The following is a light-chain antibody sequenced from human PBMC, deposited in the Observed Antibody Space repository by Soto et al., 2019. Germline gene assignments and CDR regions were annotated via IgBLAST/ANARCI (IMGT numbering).Light chain of an antibody. J-gene: IGKJ4*02. V-gene: IGKV4-1*01. CDR1: QMFLYSSSNKNY. CDR3: QQYNTYSSLT. Sequence: DVGMSQSQTSLVASLCERATIHFKSSQMFLYSSSNKNYLAWYQQKLGRAPRLLIYDASSLERGVPSRFSGSGYGTEFTLTISSLQPDDFATYYCQQYNTYSSLTFGGGTNVAI. CDR2: DAS.